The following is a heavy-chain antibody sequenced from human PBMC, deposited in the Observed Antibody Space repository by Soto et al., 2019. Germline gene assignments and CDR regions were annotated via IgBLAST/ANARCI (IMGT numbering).Heavy chain of an antibody. CDR3: ARRRGSYGFVDY. Sequence: SETPALTCTVSGGSISSSSYYWGWSRQPPGRGLEWIGSIYYSGTTCYNPSLKSRVTRCVDTSKKQFSLKLSSVTAADTAVYCCARRRGSYGFVDYWGQGSLVTVDS. CDR1: GGSISSSSYY. J-gene: IGHJ4*02. V-gene: IGHV4-39*01. D-gene: IGHD5-18*01. CDR2: IYYSGTT.